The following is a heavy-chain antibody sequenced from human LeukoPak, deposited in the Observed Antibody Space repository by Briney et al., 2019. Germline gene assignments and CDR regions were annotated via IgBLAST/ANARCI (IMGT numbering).Heavy chain of an antibody. CDR1: GFTLSTYS. CDR3: ARVQWLFAFDI. J-gene: IGHJ3*02. D-gene: IGHD6-19*01. CDR2: IRSSSSTI. V-gene: IGHV3-48*01. Sequence: GGSLRLSCAASGFTLSTYSMNWVRQAPGKGLEWVSYIRSSSSTIFYADSVKGRFTISRDNAMDSLYLQMNSLRAEDTATYYCARVQWLFAFDIWGQGTMVTVSS.